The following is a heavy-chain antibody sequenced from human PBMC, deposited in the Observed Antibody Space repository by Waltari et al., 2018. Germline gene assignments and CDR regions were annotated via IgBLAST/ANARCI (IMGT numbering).Heavy chain of an antibody. CDR3: VRETPITSRFES. V-gene: IGHV3-48*01. CDR2: IGSTGSI. CDR1: GFIFKTFN. D-gene: IGHD5-12*01. Sequence: EVNLEESGGDLVQPGGSLRPSCATSGFIFKTFNMNWVRQSPLRGLEWVASIGSTGSIHYADSVKGRFIIARDNGKSSLSLQMDSLRAEDTGVYYCVRETPITSRFESWGQGTPVTVSS. J-gene: IGHJ4*02.